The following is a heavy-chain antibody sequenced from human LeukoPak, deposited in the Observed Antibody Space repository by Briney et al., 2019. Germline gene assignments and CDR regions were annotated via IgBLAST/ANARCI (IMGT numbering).Heavy chain of an antibody. V-gene: IGHV4-34*01. J-gene: IGHJ4*02. Sequence: SETLSLTCDVYGGSISGYYWTWIRQPPGRGLEWIGEMNHSGGTNYNPSLKSRVTISVDTSKNQFSLKLSSVTAADTAVYYCARGGAAYSRATIGLWGQGTLVTVSS. CDR1: GGSISGYY. D-gene: IGHD5-12*01. CDR2: MNHSGGT. CDR3: ARGGAAYSRATIGL.